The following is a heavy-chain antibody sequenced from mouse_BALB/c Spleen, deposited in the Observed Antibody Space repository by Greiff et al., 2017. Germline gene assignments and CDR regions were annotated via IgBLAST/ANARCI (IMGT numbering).Heavy chain of an antibody. D-gene: IGHD2-4*01. Sequence: QVQLKESGAELVRPGTSVKVSCKASGYAFTNYLIEWVKQRPGQGLEWIGVINPGSGGTNYNEKFKGKATLTADKSSSTAYMQLSSLTSDDSAVYFCARSGLRRGDWFAYWGQGTLVTVSA. CDR2: INPGSGGT. J-gene: IGHJ3*01. V-gene: IGHV1-54*01. CDR1: GYAFTNYL. CDR3: ARSGLRRGDWFAY.